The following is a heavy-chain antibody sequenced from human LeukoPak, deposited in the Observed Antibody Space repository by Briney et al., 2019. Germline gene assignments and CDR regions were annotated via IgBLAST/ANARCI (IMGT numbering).Heavy chain of an antibody. D-gene: IGHD3-10*01. V-gene: IGHV4-34*01. CDR2: INHGEDS. Sequence: SETLSFTCAVYGGSFTDCYWSWIRQPPGKGLEWIGDINHGEDSKYNPSLKSRVSMSVDTSKNQVSLTLTSVTAADTAVYYCARLPRGAWGEFLNFDSWGQGNQVTVSS. CDR1: GGSFTDCY. CDR3: ARLPRGAWGEFLNFDS. J-gene: IGHJ4*02.